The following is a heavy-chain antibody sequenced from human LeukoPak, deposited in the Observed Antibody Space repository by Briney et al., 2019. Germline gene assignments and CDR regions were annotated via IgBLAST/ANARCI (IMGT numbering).Heavy chain of an antibody. Sequence: GGSLRLSCAASGFTFNNYAMNWVRQAPGKGLEWVSFISGGGETTYYADSAKGRFTISRDNSQNTLYLQMNSLRAEDTAVYYCARDYADYVGYFFFDYWGQGTLVTVSS. CDR3: ARDYADYVGYFFFDY. CDR1: GFTFNNYA. J-gene: IGHJ4*02. V-gene: IGHV3-23*01. D-gene: IGHD4-17*01. CDR2: ISGGGETT.